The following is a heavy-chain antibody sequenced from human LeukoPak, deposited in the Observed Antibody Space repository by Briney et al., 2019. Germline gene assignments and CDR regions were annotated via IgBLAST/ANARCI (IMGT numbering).Heavy chain of an antibody. CDR2: IKPDGSGK. Sequence: PGGSLRLSCAASGFAFSSYWMTWVRQAPGKGLEWVANIKPDGSGKNYVDSVKGRFTISRDNAKNSLYLQMNSLRAEDTAVYYCASDSPYSSSWAYWGQGTLVTVSS. V-gene: IGHV3-7*01. J-gene: IGHJ4*02. D-gene: IGHD6-13*01. CDR1: GFAFSSYW. CDR3: ASDSPYSSSWAY.